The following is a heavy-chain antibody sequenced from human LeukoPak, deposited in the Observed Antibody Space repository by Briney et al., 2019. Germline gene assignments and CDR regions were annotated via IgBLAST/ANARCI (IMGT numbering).Heavy chain of an antibody. V-gene: IGHV3-48*01. Sequence: GGSLRLSCAASGFTFSSYSMNWVRQAPGKGLGWVSYISSSSSTIYYADSVKGRFTISRDNAKNSLYLQMNSLRAEDTAVYYCARAGAMLWFGEWLDDAFDIWGQGTMVTVSS. D-gene: IGHD3-10*01. CDR3: ARAGAMLWFGEWLDDAFDI. J-gene: IGHJ3*02. CDR2: ISSSSSTI. CDR1: GFTFSSYS.